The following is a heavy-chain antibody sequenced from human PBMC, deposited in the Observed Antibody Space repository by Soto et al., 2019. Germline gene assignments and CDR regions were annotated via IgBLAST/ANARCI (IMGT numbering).Heavy chain of an antibody. CDR2: INAGNGNT. Sequence: GASVKVSCKASGYTFTSYAMHWVRQAPGQRLEWMGWINAGNGNTKYSQKFQGRVTITRDTSASTAYMELSSLRSEDTAVYYCARDHEAAVAGPAFSYWGQGTLVTVSS. CDR3: ARDHEAAVAGPAFSY. D-gene: IGHD6-19*01. CDR1: GYTFTSYA. J-gene: IGHJ4*02. V-gene: IGHV1-3*01.